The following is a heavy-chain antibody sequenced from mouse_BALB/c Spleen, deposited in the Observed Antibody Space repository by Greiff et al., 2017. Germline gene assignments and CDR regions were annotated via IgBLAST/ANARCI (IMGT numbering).Heavy chain of an antibody. J-gene: IGHJ4*01. Sequence: VQLQQSGAELVKPGASVKLSCTASGFNIKDTYMHWVKQRPEQGLEWIGRIDPANGNTKYDPKFQGKATITADTSSNTAYLQLSSLTSEDTAVYYCARSGDDAQSYAMDYWGQGTSVTVSS. CDR2: IDPANGNT. V-gene: IGHV14-3*02. D-gene: IGHD2-3*01. CDR3: ARSGDDAQSYAMDY. CDR1: GFNIKDTY.